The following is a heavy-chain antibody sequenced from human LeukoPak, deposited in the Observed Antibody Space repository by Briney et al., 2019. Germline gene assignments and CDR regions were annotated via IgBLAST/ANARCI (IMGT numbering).Heavy chain of an antibody. CDR2: IYPGDSDT. CDR3: ARSSLAYCGGDCYSGFYY. Sequence: GESLKISCKGSGYSFTSYWIGWVRQMPGEGLEWMGIIYPGDSDTRYSPSFQGQVTISADKSISTAYLQWSSLKASDTAMYYCARSSLAYCGGDCYSGFYYWGQGTLVTVSS. D-gene: IGHD2-21*02. J-gene: IGHJ4*02. CDR1: GYSFTSYW. V-gene: IGHV5-51*01.